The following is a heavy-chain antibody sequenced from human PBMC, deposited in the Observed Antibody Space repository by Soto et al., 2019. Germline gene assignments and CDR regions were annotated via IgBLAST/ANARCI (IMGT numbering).Heavy chain of an antibody. CDR1: GFIFSSYG. CDR2: IWYDGSKK. D-gene: IGHD2-15*01. Sequence: QVQLVESGGGVVQPGRSLRLSCAAYGFIFSSYGMHWVRQAPGKGLEWVAVIWYDGSKKYYADSVKGRFTISRDSSKNTLYLQMNSLRADDTAVYYCARDRGVVAVDLDYWGQGTLVTVSS. V-gene: IGHV3-33*01. J-gene: IGHJ4*02. CDR3: ARDRGVVAVDLDY.